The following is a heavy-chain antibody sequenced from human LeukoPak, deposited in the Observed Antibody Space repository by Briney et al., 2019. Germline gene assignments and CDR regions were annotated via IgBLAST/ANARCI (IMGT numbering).Heavy chain of an antibody. V-gene: IGHV4-31*03. D-gene: IGHD3-10*01. CDR1: GGSISSGGYY. J-gene: IGHJ5*02. CDR2: IYYSGST. CDR3: ASHLRRWFGDEDWFDP. Sequence: SQTLSLTCTVSGGSISSGGYYWSWIRQHPGQGLEWIGYIYYSGSTYYNPSLKSRVTISVDTSKNQFSLKLSSVTAADTAVYYCASHLRRWFGDEDWFDPWGQGTLVTVS.